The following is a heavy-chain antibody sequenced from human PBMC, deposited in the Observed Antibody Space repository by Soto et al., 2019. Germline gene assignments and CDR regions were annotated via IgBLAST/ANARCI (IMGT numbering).Heavy chain of an antibody. V-gene: IGHV3-33*01. J-gene: IGHJ4*02. Sequence: QVQLVESGGGVVQPGRSLRLSCAASGFTFSDYGMHWVRQAPGKGLEWVALIWHDGSNEYYADSVKGRFTISRDNSKNTLSLQMNSLRAEDTAVYYCAGINYDILTGYFSDYWGQGTLVTVSS. CDR2: IWHDGSNE. D-gene: IGHD3-9*01. CDR1: GFTFSDYG. CDR3: AGINYDILTGYFSDY.